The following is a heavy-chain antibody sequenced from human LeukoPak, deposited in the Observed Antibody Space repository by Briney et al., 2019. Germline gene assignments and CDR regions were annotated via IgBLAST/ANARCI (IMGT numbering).Heavy chain of an antibody. J-gene: IGHJ4*02. Sequence: PGGSLTLSCTASGLTFSSYAMSCVRQAPGKGLEWVSAISDSGGSTYYADSVKGRFTISRDNSKNTLYLQMNSLRAEDTAVYYCAKLRSRIAVAGFDYWGQGTLVTVSS. CDR3: AKLRSRIAVAGFDY. V-gene: IGHV3-23*01. D-gene: IGHD6-19*01. CDR2: ISDSGGST. CDR1: GLTFSSYA.